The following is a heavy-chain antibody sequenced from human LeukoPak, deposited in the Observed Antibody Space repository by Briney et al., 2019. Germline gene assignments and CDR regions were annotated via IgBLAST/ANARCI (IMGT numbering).Heavy chain of an antibody. CDR1: GFTVSSNY. J-gene: IGHJ4*02. CDR3: ARAQAFDY. CDR2: MYIDGST. Sequence: PGRSLRLSCAASGFTVSSNYMSWVRQAPGKGLGWVSVMYIDGSTHYAESVKGRFTISRDNSKNTLYLQMNSLRAEDTAVYYCARAQAFDYWGQGTLVTVSS. V-gene: IGHV3-66*01.